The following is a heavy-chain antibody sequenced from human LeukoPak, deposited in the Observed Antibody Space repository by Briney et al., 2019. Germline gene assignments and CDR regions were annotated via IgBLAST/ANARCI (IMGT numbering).Heavy chain of an antibody. Sequence: ASVKVSCKASGYTFTSYGINWVRQAPGQGLEWLGWISGYTSHTNYVQKIQGRVTMTTDTSTNTSYMELRSLRSDDTAVYYCARGPGIAVVGVFDYWGQGGMITVSS. J-gene: IGHJ4*02. CDR2: ISGYTSHT. V-gene: IGHV1-18*04. CDR3: ARGPGIAVVGVFDY. CDR1: GYTFTSYG. D-gene: IGHD6-19*01.